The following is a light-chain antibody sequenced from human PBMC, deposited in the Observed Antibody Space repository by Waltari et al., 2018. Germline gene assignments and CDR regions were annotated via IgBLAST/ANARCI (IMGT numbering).Light chain of an antibody. CDR2: IDN. Sequence: QSVLTHPPSASGTPGQRVTMSCSGSRSNLGRNTVTWYQQLPGTAPKLLIYIDNQRPSGVPDRFSGSRSGTSASLAISGLQSEDEADYHCATWDDSLNAWVFGGGTKLTVL. CDR3: ATWDDSLNAWV. CDR1: RSNLGRNT. J-gene: IGLJ3*02. V-gene: IGLV1-44*01.